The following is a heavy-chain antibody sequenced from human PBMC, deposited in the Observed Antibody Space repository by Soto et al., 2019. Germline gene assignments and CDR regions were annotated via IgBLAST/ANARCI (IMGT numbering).Heavy chain of an antibody. V-gene: IGHV4-31*03. CDR1: SGSISSGGYY. D-gene: IGHD6-13*01. CDR2: IYYSGST. CDR3: ARDPAYSSNNYFDD. J-gene: IGHJ4*02. Sequence: QVQLQESGPGLVKPSQTLSLTCTVSSGSISSGGYYWSWIRQHPGKGLEWIGYIYYSGSTYYNPSLKSRVTISVDTSKNQFSLKLSSVTAADTAVYYCARDPAYSSNNYFDDWGQGTLVTVSS.